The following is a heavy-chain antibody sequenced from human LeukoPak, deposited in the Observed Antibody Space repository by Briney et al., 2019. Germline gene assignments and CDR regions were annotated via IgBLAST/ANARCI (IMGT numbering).Heavy chain of an antibody. CDR3: AKGLGNYYDSSGYYDYFDY. Sequence: GGSLRLSCAASGFTSSSYAVSWVRQAPGKGLEWVSAISGSGGSTYYADSVKGRFTISRDNSKNTLYLQMNSLRVEDTAVYYCAKGLGNYYDSSGYYDYFDYWGQGTLVTVSS. J-gene: IGHJ4*02. CDR2: ISGSGGST. D-gene: IGHD3-22*01. V-gene: IGHV3-23*01. CDR1: GFTSSSYA.